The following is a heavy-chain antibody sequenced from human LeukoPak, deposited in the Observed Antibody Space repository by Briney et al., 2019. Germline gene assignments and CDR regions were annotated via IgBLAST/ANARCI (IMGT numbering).Heavy chain of an antibody. Sequence: ASVKVSCKASGYTFTGHYIHWVRQAPGQGLEWMGWINPSSGATNYAQKFQGRVTLTRDTSISTAFMELSRLISDDTAVYYCARSTPFFNYESSGCYFWFDPWGQGALVTVSS. J-gene: IGHJ5*02. D-gene: IGHD3-22*01. CDR1: GYTFTGHY. CDR2: INPSSGAT. CDR3: ARSTPFFNYESSGCYFWFDP. V-gene: IGHV1-2*02.